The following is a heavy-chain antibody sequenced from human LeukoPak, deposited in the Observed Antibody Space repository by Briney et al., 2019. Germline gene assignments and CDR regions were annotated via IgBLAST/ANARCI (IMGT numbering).Heavy chain of an antibody. D-gene: IGHD3-3*01. CDR2: IYYSGST. Sequence: SETLSLTCTVSGGSISSSSYYWGWIRQPPGKGLEWIGSIYYSGSTYYNPSLKSRVTISVDTSKNQFSLKLSSVTAADTAVYYCASVPSTIFGVVTTRYYYYMDVWGKGTTVTVSS. J-gene: IGHJ6*03. CDR1: GGSISSSSYY. V-gene: IGHV4-39*07. CDR3: ASVPSTIFGVVTTRYYYYMDV.